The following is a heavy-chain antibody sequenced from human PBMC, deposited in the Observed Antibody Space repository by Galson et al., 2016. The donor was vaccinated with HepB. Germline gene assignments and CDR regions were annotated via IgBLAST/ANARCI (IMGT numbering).Heavy chain of an antibody. CDR3: ARGNHKYSSSSLDY. V-gene: IGHV3-30*04. CDR1: GFTFSTYD. Sequence: SLRLSCAASGFTFSTYDMHWVRQAPGNGLEWVTLISYNGGYRNYVDSVKGRFSISRDNSRDTLYLEMNSLRIEDTAAYYCARGNHKYSSSSLDYWGQGSLVTVSS. D-gene: IGHD6-6*01. CDR2: ISYNGGYR. J-gene: IGHJ4*02.